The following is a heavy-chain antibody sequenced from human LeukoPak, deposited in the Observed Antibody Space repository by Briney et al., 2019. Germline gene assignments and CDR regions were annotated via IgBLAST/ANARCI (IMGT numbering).Heavy chain of an antibody. CDR1: GGSISSYY. CDR3: ASLGDRRGLHCDL. D-gene: IGHD1-14*01. Sequence: PSETLSLTCTVSGGSISSYYWSWIRQPAGKGLEWIGRIYTSRSTNYNPTVKSRFTMSVDTSKTPCSLTVSSVTARLTAVDCWASLGDRRGLHCDLWGRGNLVTVSS. J-gene: IGHJ2*01. CDR2: IYTSRST. V-gene: IGHV4-4*07.